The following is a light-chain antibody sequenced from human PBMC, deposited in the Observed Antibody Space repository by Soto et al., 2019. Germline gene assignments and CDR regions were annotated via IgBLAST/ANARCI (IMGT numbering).Light chain of an antibody. Sequence: QSVLTQPPSVSGAPGQRVTISCTGSSSNIGAGYDVHWYQQLPGTAPKLLIYGNSNRPSGVPDRFSGSKSGTSASLAITGRQAEDEADYYCQSSGVFGGGTKLTVL. CDR2: GNS. CDR1: SSNIGAGYD. J-gene: IGLJ2*01. CDR3: QSSGV. V-gene: IGLV1-40*01.